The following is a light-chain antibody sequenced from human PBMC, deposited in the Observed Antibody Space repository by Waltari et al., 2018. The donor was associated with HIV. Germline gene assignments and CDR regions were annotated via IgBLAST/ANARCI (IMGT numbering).Light chain of an antibody. CDR3: SSYTTSSTKV. J-gene: IGLJ3*02. Sequence: QSALTQPASVSGSPGQSITISCTGTSSDIGGYNYVSWYQQYPGKAPKLMIYEVNTRPSGVSNLFSGSKSGNTASLTISGLQAEDEANYYCSSYTTSSTKVFGGGTKLTVL. CDR1: SSDIGGYNY. CDR2: EVN. V-gene: IGLV2-14*01.